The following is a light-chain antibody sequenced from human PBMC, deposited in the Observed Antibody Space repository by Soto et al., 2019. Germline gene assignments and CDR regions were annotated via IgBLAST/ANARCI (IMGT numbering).Light chain of an antibody. CDR2: DAS. J-gene: IGKJ2*01. V-gene: IGKV3-11*01. CDR1: QSLSVS. Sequence: EIVLTQSPGTLSLSPGDRATLSCRASQSLSVSYIAWYQQKPGQAPRLLIYDASNRATGIPARFSGSGSGTDFTLTISSLEPEDFAVYYCQQRSNWPRALYTFGQGTKLEIK. CDR3: QQRSNWPRALYT.